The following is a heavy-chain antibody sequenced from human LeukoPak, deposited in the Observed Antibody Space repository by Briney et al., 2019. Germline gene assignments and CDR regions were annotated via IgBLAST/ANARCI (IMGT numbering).Heavy chain of an antibody. CDR1: GIAFSSYA. CDR3: AKDGYYGSGSYFDY. Sequence: GGSLRLSCAASGIAFSSYAMSWVRQAPGKGLEWVSTISSGGGRTYYADSVKGRFTISRDNSKNTLYVQVNSLRAEGTAVYYCAKDGYYGSGSYFDYWGQGTLVTVSS. CDR2: ISSGGGRT. V-gene: IGHV3-23*01. J-gene: IGHJ4*02. D-gene: IGHD3-10*01.